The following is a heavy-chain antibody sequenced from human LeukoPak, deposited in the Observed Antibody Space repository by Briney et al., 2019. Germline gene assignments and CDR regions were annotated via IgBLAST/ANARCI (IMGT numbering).Heavy chain of an antibody. Sequence: GGSLRLSCAASGFTFSSYSMNWVRQAPGKGLEWVSSICNSSSYIYYADSVKGRFTISRDNAKNTLYLQMNSLRAEDTAVYYCARGQGAGGYGDFDYWGQVTLVTVAS. J-gene: IGHJ4*02. D-gene: IGHD3-10*01. CDR3: ARGQGAGGYGDFDY. V-gene: IGHV3-21*01. CDR2: ICNSSSYI. CDR1: GFTFSSYS.